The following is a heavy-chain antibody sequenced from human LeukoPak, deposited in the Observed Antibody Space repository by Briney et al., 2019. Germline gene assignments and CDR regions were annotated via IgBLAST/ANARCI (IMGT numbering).Heavy chain of an antibody. CDR3: ARSDSSGYGVDY. CDR1: GYTFTGYY. V-gene: IGHV1-69*02. J-gene: IGHJ4*02. D-gene: IGHD3-22*01. CDR2: IIPILGIA. Sequence: ASVKVSCKASGYTFTGYYMHWVRQAPGQGLEWMGRIIPILGIANYAQKFQGRVTITADKSTSTAYMELSSLRSEDTAVYYCARSDSSGYGVDYWGQGTLVTVSS.